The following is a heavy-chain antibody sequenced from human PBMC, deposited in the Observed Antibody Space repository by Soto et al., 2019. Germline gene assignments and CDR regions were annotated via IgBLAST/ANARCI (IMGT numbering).Heavy chain of an antibody. V-gene: IGHV1-18*04. CDR3: ARTGGGMAARPIEY. CDR1: GYMFTTYG. D-gene: IGHD6-6*01. J-gene: IGHJ4*02. CDR2: ISAYNGNK. Sequence: QVQLVQSGGEVKKPGASVEVSCRTSGYMFTTYGMSWVRQAPGQGLEWMAWISAYNGNKKYAQKFQGRVTMTTDTSTSTVSMELRNLPSDDTGTYFCARTGGGMAARPIEYWGQGTLVTVSS.